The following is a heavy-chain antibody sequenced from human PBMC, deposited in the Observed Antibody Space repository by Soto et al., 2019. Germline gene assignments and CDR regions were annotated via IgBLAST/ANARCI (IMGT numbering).Heavy chain of an antibody. CDR1: GFTFSDYY. Sequence: QVQLVESGGGLVKPGGSLRLSCAASGFTFSDYYMSWIRQAPGEGLEWVSYISSSGSTIYYADSVKGRFTISRDNAKNSFYLQMNSLRAADTAVYYCARDNLLHLGEQWLVSYFDYWGQGTLVTVSS. D-gene: IGHD6-19*01. CDR2: ISSSGSTI. CDR3: ARDNLLHLGEQWLVSYFDY. J-gene: IGHJ4*02. V-gene: IGHV3-11*01.